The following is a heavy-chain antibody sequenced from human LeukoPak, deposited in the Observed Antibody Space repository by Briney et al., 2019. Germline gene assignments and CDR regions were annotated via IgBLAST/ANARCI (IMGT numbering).Heavy chain of an antibody. CDR3: ARVGSGYRAGYYYYMDV. D-gene: IGHD3-22*01. V-gene: IGHV3-53*01. Sequence: GGSLRLSCAASGFTVSSNYMSWVRQAPGKGLEWVSVIYSGGSTYYADSVKGRFTISRDNSKNTLYLQMNSLRAEDTAVYYCARVGSGYRAGYYYYMDVWGKGNTVTISS. J-gene: IGHJ6*03. CDR2: IYSGGST. CDR1: GFTVSSNY.